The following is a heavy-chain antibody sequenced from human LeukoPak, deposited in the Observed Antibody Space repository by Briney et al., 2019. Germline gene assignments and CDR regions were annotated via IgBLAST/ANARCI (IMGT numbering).Heavy chain of an antibody. CDR1: GYTLTELS. V-gene: IGHV1-24*01. Sequence: GASVKVSCKISGYTLTELSMHWVRQAPGKGLEWMGGFDPEDGETIYAQKFQGRVTMTEDTSTDTAYMELSSLRSEDTAVYYCATTSHGSGWYRGDAFDIWGQGTMVTVSS. CDR3: ATTSHGSGWYRGDAFDI. CDR2: FDPEDGET. D-gene: IGHD6-19*01. J-gene: IGHJ3*02.